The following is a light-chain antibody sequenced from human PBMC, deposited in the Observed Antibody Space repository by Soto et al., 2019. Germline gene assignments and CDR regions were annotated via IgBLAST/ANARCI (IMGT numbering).Light chain of an antibody. V-gene: IGLV1-40*01. CDR1: SSNIGAGYD. CDR2: GNT. Sequence: QSVLTQAPSVSGAPGQRVTISCTGSSSNIGAGYDVHWYQQLPGTAPKLLIYGNTNRPSGVPDRFSGSRSGTSASLAITGLQAEDEADYYCQSGSVFGGGTKVTVL. CDR3: QSGSV. J-gene: IGLJ2*01.